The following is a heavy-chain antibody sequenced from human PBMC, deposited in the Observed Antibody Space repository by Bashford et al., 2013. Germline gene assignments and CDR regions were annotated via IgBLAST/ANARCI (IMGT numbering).Heavy chain of an antibody. D-gene: IGHD4-17*01. Sequence: SGPTLVKPTETLTLTCTVSGFSLSNARMGVSWIRQPPGKALEWLAHIFSNDEKSYSTSLKSRLTISKDTSKSQVVLTMTNVDPVDTATYFCARIPYADSTGYFDLWGQGTLVTVSS. CDR1: GFSLSNARMG. CDR3: ARIPYADSTGYFDL. V-gene: IGHV2-26*01. J-gene: IGHJ5*02. CDR2: IFSNDEK.